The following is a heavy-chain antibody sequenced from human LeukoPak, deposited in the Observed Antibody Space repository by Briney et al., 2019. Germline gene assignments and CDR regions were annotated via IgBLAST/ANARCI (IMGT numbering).Heavy chain of an antibody. CDR2: IRHDGSNK. Sequence: PGGSLRLSCAASGFTFSNYGMHWVRQAPGKGLEWVAVIRHDGSNKYYADSVKGRFTISRDNSKNTLYLQMNSLRAEDTAVYYCANNFDYWGQGTLVTVSS. V-gene: IGHV3-30*02. CDR1: GFTFSNYG. J-gene: IGHJ4*02. CDR3: ANNFDY.